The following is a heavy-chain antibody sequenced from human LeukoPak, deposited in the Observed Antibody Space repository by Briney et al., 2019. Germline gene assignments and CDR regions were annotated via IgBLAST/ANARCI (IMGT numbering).Heavy chain of an antibody. CDR1: GYTFTGYY. J-gene: IGHJ4*02. Sequence: GASVKVSCKASGYTFTGYYMHWVRQAPGQGLEWMGWINPNSGGTNYAQKFQGWVTMTRDTSISTAYMELSRLRSDDTAVYYCARDSGRDGYNSRFDYWGQGTLVTVSS. D-gene: IGHD5-24*01. CDR3: ARDSGRDGYNSRFDY. V-gene: IGHV1-2*04. CDR2: INPNSGGT.